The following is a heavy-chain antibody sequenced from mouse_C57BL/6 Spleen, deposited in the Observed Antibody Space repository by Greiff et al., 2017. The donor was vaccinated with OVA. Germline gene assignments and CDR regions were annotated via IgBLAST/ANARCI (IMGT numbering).Heavy chain of an antibody. CDR1: GYTFTDYY. J-gene: IGHJ1*03. Sequence: VQLQQSGPELVKPGASVKISCKASGYTFTDYYMNWVKQSHGKSLEWIGDINPNNGGTSYNQKFKGKATLTVDKSSSTAYMELRSLTSEDSAVYYCARSGYYGSRVYWYFDVWGTGTTVTVSS. D-gene: IGHD1-1*01. CDR3: ARSGYYGSRVYWYFDV. CDR2: INPNNGGT. V-gene: IGHV1-26*01.